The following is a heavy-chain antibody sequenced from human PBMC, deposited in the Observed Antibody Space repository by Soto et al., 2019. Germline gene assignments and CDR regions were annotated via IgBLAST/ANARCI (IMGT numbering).Heavy chain of an antibody. CDR3: VREGGDKWFDP. CDR2: IYYSGST. V-gene: IGHV4-30-4*01. J-gene: IGHJ5*02. CDR1: GGSISSGDYY. Sequence: SETLSLTCTVSGGSISSGDYYWSWIRQPPGKCLEWIGYIYYSGSTFYNPSLKNRVTIXXXTXXXXXSLXLSXVTXADTAVYYWVREGGDKWFDPWGQGTLGTVSS. D-gene: IGHD3-16*01.